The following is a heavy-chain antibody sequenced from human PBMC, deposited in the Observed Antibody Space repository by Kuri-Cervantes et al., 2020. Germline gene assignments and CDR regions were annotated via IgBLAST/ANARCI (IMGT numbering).Heavy chain of an antibody. J-gene: IGHJ4*02. CDR3: ARDRGVGDYVDY. Sequence: GESLKISCALSGFSVSSKYMSWVRQAPGKRLEWVSIIYSGGTTYYADSVRGRFTISRDNSKNTLYLQMNSLRAEDTAVYYCARDRGVGDYVDYWGQGTLVTVFS. CDR1: GFSVSSKY. V-gene: IGHV3-53*01. D-gene: IGHD3-10*01. CDR2: IYSGGTT.